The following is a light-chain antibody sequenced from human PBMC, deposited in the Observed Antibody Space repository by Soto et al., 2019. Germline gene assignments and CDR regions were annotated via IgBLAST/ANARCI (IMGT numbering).Light chain of an antibody. CDR2: GSS. Sequence: EIVLTQSPGTLSLSPGERATLSCRASQSVRSSYLAWYQQKPGQAPRLLIYGSSSRATGNPDRFSGSGSGTDLTLTISRLEPEDFAVYYCQQYGTSPLTFGGGTKVEIK. CDR1: QSVRSSY. V-gene: IGKV3-20*01. CDR3: QQYGTSPLT. J-gene: IGKJ4*01.